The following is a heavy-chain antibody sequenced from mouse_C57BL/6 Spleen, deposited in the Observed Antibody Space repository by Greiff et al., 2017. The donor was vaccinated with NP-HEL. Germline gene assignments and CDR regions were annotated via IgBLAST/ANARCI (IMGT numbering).Heavy chain of an antibody. CDR3: ARSPYYYFDY. V-gene: IGHV1-54*01. CDR2: INPGSGGT. CDR1: GYALTNYL. J-gene: IGHJ2*01. D-gene: IGHD1-1*01. Sequence: QVQLKESGAELVRPGTSVKVSCKASGYALTNYLIEWVKQRPGQGLEWIGVINPGSGGTNYNEKFKGKATLTADKSSSTAYMQLSSLTSEDSAVYFCARSPYYYFDYWGQGTTLTVSS.